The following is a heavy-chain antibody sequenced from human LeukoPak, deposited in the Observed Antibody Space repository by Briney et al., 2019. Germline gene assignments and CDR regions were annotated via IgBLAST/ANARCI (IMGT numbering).Heavy chain of an antibody. V-gene: IGHV4-59*08. CDR3: TRLSLDTTTPNWYFDL. D-gene: IGHD5-18*01. J-gene: IGHJ2*01. CDR1: GGSISSYY. CDR2: IYDSGNT. Sequence: SETLSLTCTVPGGSISSYYWSWIRHRPGKGLEHIGYIYDSGNTNYNPSLKGRVTISVDTSKNQFSLRLSSVTAVDTAVYYCTRLSLDTTTPNWYFDLWGRGTVVTVSS.